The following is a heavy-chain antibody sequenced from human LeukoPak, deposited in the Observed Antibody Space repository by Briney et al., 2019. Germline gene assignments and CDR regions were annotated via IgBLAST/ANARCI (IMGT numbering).Heavy chain of an antibody. V-gene: IGHV5-51*01. Sequence: GESLKISCKGSGYSFNMYWIGWVRQMPGKGLEWMGIIYPGDSDTRYSPSFQGQVTISADKSISTAYLQWSSLKASDTAMYYCARLKYSCGPAYFDYWGQGTLVTVSS. J-gene: IGHJ4*02. CDR2: IYPGDSDT. CDR1: GYSFNMYW. CDR3: ARLKYSCGPAYFDY. D-gene: IGHD5-18*01.